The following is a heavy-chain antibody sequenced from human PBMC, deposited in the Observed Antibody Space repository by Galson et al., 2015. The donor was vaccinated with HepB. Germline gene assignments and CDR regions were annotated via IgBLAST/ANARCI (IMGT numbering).Heavy chain of an antibody. CDR1: GFTFSSYG. J-gene: IGHJ3*02. CDR3: AKLSSWGSLAFDI. D-gene: IGHD3-16*01. CDR2: ISYDGSNK. V-gene: IGHV3-30*18. Sequence: SLRLSCAASGFTFSSYGMHWVRQAPGKGLEWVAVISYDGSNKYYADSVKGRFTISRDNSKNTLYLQMNSLRAEDTAVYYCAKLSSWGSLAFDIWGQGTMVTVSS.